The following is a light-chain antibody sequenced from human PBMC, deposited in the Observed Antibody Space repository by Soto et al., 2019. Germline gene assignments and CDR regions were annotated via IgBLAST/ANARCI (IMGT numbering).Light chain of an antibody. Sequence: EVVWTQSPATLTLSPGERATLSCRASQTISITLAWYQQKPGQAHSLLIYDVSNRATCVPVTFSGSGSGTDITLITSSVEAEDFAGYKFNDVRRLITFGGGTKVEIK. J-gene: IGKJ4*02. CDR2: DVS. CDR3: NDVRRLIT. CDR1: QTISIT. V-gene: IGKV3-11*01.